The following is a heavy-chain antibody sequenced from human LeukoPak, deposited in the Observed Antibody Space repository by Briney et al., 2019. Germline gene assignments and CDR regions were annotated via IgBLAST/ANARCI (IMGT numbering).Heavy chain of an antibody. D-gene: IGHD1-26*01. J-gene: IGHJ4*02. CDR3: ATTNSGSYYRFDY. CDR2: INQDGSDR. CDR1: GFTFSSYA. V-gene: IGHV3-7*01. Sequence: GGSLRLSCAASGFTFSSYAMHWVRQAPGKGLEWVANINQDGSDRYYVDSVKGRFTISRDNAKSSLYLQMNTLRAEDMAMYYCATTNSGSYYRFDYWGQGALVIVSS.